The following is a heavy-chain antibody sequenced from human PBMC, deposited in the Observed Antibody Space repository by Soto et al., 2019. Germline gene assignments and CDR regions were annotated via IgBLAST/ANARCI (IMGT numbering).Heavy chain of an antibody. CDR1: GGSISSSSYY. V-gene: IGHV4-39*01. CDR3: ARHLPSPIRITMVRGVLCWFDP. J-gene: IGHJ5*02. CDR2: IYYSGST. D-gene: IGHD3-10*01. Sequence: SETLSLTCTVSGGSISSSSYYWGWIRQPPGKGLEWIGSIYYSGSTYYNPSLKSRVTISVDTSKNQFSLKLSSVTAADTAVYYCARHLPSPIRITMVRGVLCWFDPWGQGTLVTVSS.